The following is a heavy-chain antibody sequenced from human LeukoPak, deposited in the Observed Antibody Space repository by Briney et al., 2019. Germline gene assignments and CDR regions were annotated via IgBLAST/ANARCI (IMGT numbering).Heavy chain of an antibody. CDR2: ISAYNGNT. J-gene: IGHJ4*02. D-gene: IGHD2-21*01. V-gene: IGHV1-18*01. CDR3: ARHQGGRGDWFDF. Sequence: GASVKVSCKASGYTFTNYGISWVRQAPGQGLEWMGWISAYNGNTNYAHQLQGRVTMTTDASTRTAYMELRSLRSDDTAVFYCARHQGGRGDWFDFWGQGTLVTVSS. CDR1: GYTFTNYG.